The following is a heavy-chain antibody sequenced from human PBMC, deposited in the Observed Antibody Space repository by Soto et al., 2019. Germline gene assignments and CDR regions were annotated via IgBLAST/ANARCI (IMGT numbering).Heavy chain of an antibody. CDR2: ISGSGGST. CDR1: GFTFSSYA. J-gene: IGHJ4*02. Sequence: GGSLRLSCAASGFTFSSYAMSRVRQAPGKGREWVSSISGSGGSTYYADSVKGRFIISRDNSKSTLYLQMNSLRAEDTAVYYCATGTFNFDSWGQGTLVTVSS. V-gene: IGHV3-23*01. CDR3: ATGTFNFDS.